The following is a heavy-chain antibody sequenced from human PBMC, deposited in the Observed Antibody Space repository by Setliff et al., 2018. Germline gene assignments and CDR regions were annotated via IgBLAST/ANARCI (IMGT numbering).Heavy chain of an antibody. CDR1: GGSISSYY. CDR3: ARPGGTTVVARHFDY. D-gene: IGHD2-15*01. Sequence: PSETLSLTCTVSGGSISSYYWIWIRQPPGKGLEWIGYIYSSGRTNYNPSLKSRVTISVDTSKNQFSLKLSSVTAADTAVYYCARPGGTTVVARHFDYWGSGILVT. CDR2: IYSSGRT. V-gene: IGHV4-59*08. J-gene: IGHJ4*01.